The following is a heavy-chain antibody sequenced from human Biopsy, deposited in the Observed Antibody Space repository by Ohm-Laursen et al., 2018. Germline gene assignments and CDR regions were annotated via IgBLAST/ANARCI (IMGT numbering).Heavy chain of an antibody. Sequence: SSVKVSCKAPGDTFSNYGVNWVRQAPGQGLEWLGGNIPILGTGNYAQKFQDRVTVAADTSTSTATMELRSLRSDDTAVYYCATKLTGYFHHWGQGTLVIVSS. D-gene: IGHD3-9*01. CDR2: NIPILGTG. CDR3: ATKLTGYFHH. CDR1: GDTFSNYG. J-gene: IGHJ1*01. V-gene: IGHV1-69*06.